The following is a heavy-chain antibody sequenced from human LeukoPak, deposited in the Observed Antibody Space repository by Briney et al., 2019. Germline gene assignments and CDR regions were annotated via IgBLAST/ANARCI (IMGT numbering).Heavy chain of an antibody. J-gene: IGHJ4*02. CDR3: ARTYYYDSSGYYPFGY. V-gene: IGHV5-51*01. Sequence: GESLKISCKGSGYSFTNYWIAWVRQMPGKGLEWMGIIYPGDSDTRYSPSFQGQVTISVDKSISTAYLQWNSLKASDTAMYYCARTYYYDSSGYYPFGYWGQGTLVTVSS. CDR2: IYPGDSDT. CDR1: GYSFTNYW. D-gene: IGHD3-22*01.